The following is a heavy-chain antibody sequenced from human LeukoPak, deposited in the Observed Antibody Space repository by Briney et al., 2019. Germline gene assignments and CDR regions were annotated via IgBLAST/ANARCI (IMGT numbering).Heavy chain of an antibody. CDR3: ARALGQQFDS. D-gene: IGHD1/OR15-1a*01. V-gene: IGHV4-59*01. CDR1: GESLRHYF. Sequence: SETLSLTCTVSGESLRHYFWSLIRQPPGKGLEWIGYVYYTGSTKYNPSLQSRIAVSLDTSKNQFSLKLNSVTAADTAVDYCARALGQQFDSWGQGTLVTVSS. CDR2: VYYTGST. J-gene: IGHJ4*02.